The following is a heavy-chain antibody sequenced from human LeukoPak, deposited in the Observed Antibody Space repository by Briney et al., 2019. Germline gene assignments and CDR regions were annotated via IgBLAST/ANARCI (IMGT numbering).Heavy chain of an antibody. CDR2: IYSTGSI. V-gene: IGHV4-4*07. J-gene: IGHJ5*02. Sequence: PSETLSLTCTVSGGSISGYYWNWIRQPAGKGLEWIGRIYSTGSINYNPSLKSRVTMSVDTSKNQFSLKLSSVTAADTAVYYCARVPNHHPDQTWGQGTLVTVSS. CDR3: ARVPNHHPDQT. CDR1: GGSISGYY.